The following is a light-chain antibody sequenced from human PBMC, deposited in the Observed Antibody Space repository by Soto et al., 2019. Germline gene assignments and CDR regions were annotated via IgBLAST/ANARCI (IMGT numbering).Light chain of an antibody. CDR1: QSVSSF. J-gene: IGKJ4*01. CDR2: DVS. V-gene: IGKV3-11*01. Sequence: EIVLTQSPATLSLSPGERATLSCKASQSVSSFLAWYQQKPGQAPRLLIYDVSSRATGSPTRFSGSGSGTDFTLTINSLEPEDFAVYYCQQRINWPLTFGGGTKVEIK. CDR3: QQRINWPLT.